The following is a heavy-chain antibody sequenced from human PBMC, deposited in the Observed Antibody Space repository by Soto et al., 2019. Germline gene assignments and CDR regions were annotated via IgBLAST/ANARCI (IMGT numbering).Heavy chain of an antibody. Sequence: GSLRLSFAASGFTFSSYAMSWVRQAPVKGLEWVSAISGSGGSTYYADSVKGRFTISRDNSKNTLYLQMNSLRAEDTAVYYCAKPIGLTNHGALGPFGQGTLVTVSS. J-gene: IGHJ5*02. CDR1: GFTFSSYA. CDR2: ISGSGGST. V-gene: IGHV3-23*01. D-gene: IGHD3-10*01. CDR3: AKPIGLTNHGALGP.